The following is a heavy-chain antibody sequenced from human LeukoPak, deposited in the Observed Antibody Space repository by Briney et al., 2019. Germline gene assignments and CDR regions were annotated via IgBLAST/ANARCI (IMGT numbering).Heavy chain of an antibody. CDR2: IFHTGST. V-gene: IGHV4-30-2*01. D-gene: IGHD3-10*01. CDR1: GDSISSGGYA. CDR3: ARKLWFANAPGSWLDP. J-gene: IGHJ5*02. Sequence: SETLSLTCVVSGDSISSGGYAWSWIRQPPGKGLEWIGYIFHTGSTFYNPSLKSRVTISVDNSKNQFPLRLSSVTAADTAVYYCARKLWFANAPGSWLDPWGQGTLVTVST.